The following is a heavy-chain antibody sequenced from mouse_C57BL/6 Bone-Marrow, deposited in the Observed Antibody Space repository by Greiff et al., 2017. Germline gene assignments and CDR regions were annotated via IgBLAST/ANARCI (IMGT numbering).Heavy chain of an antibody. CDR1: GYAFSSSW. CDR3: ATGSSYWYFDV. CDR2: LYPGDGDT. V-gene: IGHV1-82*01. Sequence: QVQLQQSGPELVKPGASVKISCKASGYAFSSSWMNWVKQGPGKGLEWIGRLYPGDGDTNYNGKFKGKATLTADKSSSTAYMQLSSLTSEDSAVYFCATGSSYWYFDVWGTGTTVTVSS. J-gene: IGHJ1*03. D-gene: IGHD1-1*01.